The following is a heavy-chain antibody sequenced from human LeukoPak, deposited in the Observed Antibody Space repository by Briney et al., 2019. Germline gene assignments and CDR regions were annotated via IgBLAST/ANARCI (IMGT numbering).Heavy chain of an antibody. V-gene: IGHV4-4*07. CDR2: IYTSGST. CDR3: ARDVGSSWYEDYFDY. J-gene: IGHJ4*02. Sequence: PETLSLTCTVSGGSISSYYWSWIRQPAGKGLEWIGRIYTSGSTNYNPSLKSRVTMSVDTSKNQFSLKLSSVTAADTAVYYCARDVGSSWYEDYFDYWGQGTLVTVSS. D-gene: IGHD6-13*01. CDR1: GGSISSYY.